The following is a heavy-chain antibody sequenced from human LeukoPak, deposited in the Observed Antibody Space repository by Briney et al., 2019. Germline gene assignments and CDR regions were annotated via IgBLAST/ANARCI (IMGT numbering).Heavy chain of an antibody. J-gene: IGHJ3*01. CDR1: GFTFSSYW. V-gene: IGHV3-7*03. CDR2: IKQDGSEK. D-gene: IGHD3-10*01. Sequence: GGSLRLSCAASGFTFSSYWMSWVRQAPGKGLEGVANIKQDGSEKYYVDSVKGRFTIPRDNAKNSLYLQMNSLRAEDTAVYYCAREGYYYGSGSYLAWGQGTMVTVSS. CDR3: AREGYYYGSGSYLA.